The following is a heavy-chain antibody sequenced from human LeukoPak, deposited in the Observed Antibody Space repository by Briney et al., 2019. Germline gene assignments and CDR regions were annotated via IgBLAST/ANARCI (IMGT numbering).Heavy chain of an antibody. J-gene: IGHJ4*02. Sequence: GGSLRLSCAASGFTFSDYYMSWIRQAPGKGLEWVSYITYSNTTVYYADSVKGRFTISRDNARSSLYLQMNSLRAEDTAVYYCARGYGSVKEWGQGTLVTVSS. CDR1: GFTFSDYY. V-gene: IGHV3-11*01. CDR2: ITYSNTTV. D-gene: IGHD6-25*01. CDR3: ARGYGSVKE.